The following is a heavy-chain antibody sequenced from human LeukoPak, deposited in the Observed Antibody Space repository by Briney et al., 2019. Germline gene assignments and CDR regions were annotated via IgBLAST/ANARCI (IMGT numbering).Heavy chain of an antibody. CDR3: ARASGSYDYYMDV. Sequence: NAGESLKISCKGSGYSFTSYWIGWVRQMPGKGLEWMGIIYPGDSDTRYSPSFQGQVTISADKSISTAYLQWSSLKASDTAMYYCARASGSYDYYMDVWGKGTTVTVSS. D-gene: IGHD1-26*01. J-gene: IGHJ6*03. V-gene: IGHV5-51*01. CDR1: GYSFTSYW. CDR2: IYPGDSDT.